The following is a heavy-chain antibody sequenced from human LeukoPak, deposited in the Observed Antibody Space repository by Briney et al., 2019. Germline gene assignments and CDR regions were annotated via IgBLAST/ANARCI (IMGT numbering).Heavy chain of an antibody. Sequence: PAGSLSLACAVSGFTASSSYMTWVRHAPGTGREWVSAIRSGGSQVYAESLKGRFPIPRNSSKNTLYCQLEGLRAKTPAVYYCAREGSGRTAYNDGLDVWGQGTMVTVSS. CDR1: GFTASSSY. CDR3: AREGSGRTAYNDGLDV. CDR2: IRSGGSQ. J-gene: IGHJ3*01. V-gene: IGHV3-53*01. D-gene: IGHD3-10*01.